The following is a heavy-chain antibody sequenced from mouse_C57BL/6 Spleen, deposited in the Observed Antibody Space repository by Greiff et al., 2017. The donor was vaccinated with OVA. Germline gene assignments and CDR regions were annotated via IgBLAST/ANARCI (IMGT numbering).Heavy chain of an antibody. CDR2: IDPSDSYT. CDR1: GYTFTSYW. CDR3: ASIYYYGSSFYAMDY. Sequence: QVQLQQPGAELVKPGASVKLSCKASGYTFTSYWMQWVKQRPGQGLEWIGEIDPSDSYTNYNQKFKGKATLTVDTSSSTAYMQLSSLTSEDSAVYYCASIYYYGSSFYAMDYWGQGTSVTVSS. V-gene: IGHV1-50*01. J-gene: IGHJ4*01. D-gene: IGHD1-1*01.